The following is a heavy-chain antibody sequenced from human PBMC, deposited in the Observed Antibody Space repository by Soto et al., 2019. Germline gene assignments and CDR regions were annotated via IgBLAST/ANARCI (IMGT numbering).Heavy chain of an antibody. CDR2: IYYSGST. J-gene: IGHJ6*02. CDR1: GGSISSGDYY. Sequence: SETLSLTCTVSGGSISSGDYYWSWIRQPPGKGLEWIGYIYYSGSTYYNPSLKSRVTISVDTSKNQFSLKLSSVTAADTAVYYCARDMSAQYLKYSSSWYRYYYGMDVWGQGTTVTVSS. V-gene: IGHV4-30-4*01. D-gene: IGHD6-13*01. CDR3: ARDMSAQYLKYSSSWYRYYYGMDV.